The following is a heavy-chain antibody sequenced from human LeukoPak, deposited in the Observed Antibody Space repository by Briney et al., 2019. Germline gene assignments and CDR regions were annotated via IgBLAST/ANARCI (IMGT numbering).Heavy chain of an antibody. D-gene: IGHD3-16*02. J-gene: IGHJ4*02. CDR2: INPDSGGT. CDR3: ARGIGPRSAFDY. CDR1: GYTFTDYY. V-gene: IGHV1-2*02. Sequence: GASVKVSCKTSGYTFTDYYLHWVRQAPGQGLVWVGWINPDSGGTNDAQMFQGRVTMTRDTSINTAYMELNNLRSDDTAFYYCARGIGPRSAFDYWGQGTLVTVSS.